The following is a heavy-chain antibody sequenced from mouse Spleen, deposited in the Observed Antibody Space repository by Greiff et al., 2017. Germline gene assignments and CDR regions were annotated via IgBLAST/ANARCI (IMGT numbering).Heavy chain of an antibody. CDR2: IWTDGST. J-gene: IGHJ3*01. Sequence: VMLVESGPGLVAPSQSLSITCTVSGFSLTNYGVHWVRQPPGKTLEWLVVIWTDGSTTYNSALKSRLSISKDNSKSQVFLKMSSLQTDDTAMYYCARGDPAWFAYWGQGTLVTVSA. CDR1: GFSLTNYG. V-gene: IGHV2-6*02. CDR3: ARGDPAWFAY.